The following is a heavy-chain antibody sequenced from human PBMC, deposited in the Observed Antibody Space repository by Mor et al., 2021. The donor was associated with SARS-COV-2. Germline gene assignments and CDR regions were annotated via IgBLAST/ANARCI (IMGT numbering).Heavy chain of an antibody. CDR3: ARDPGGTYGFDY. CDR2: GDT. V-gene: IGHV1-2*02. D-gene: IGHD1-26*01. J-gene: IGHJ4*02. Sequence: GDTNYAPRFQGRVSVTRDTAITTAYLELIRLSSDDTAVYYCARDPGGTYGFDYWGQGTLVTVSS.